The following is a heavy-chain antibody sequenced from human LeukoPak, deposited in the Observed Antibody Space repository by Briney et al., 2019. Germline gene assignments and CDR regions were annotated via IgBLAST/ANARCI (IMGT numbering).Heavy chain of an antibody. CDR2: IYYSGST. Sequence: PSQTLSLTCTVSGGSISGGGYYWSSIRQHPGKGLEWIGYIYYSGSTYYNPSLKSRVTISVDTSKNQFSLKLSSVTAADTAVYYCARAVTSFYDAFDIWGQGTMVTVSS. J-gene: IGHJ3*02. V-gene: IGHV4-31*03. CDR1: GGSISGGGYY. CDR3: ARAVTSFYDAFDI. D-gene: IGHD4-17*01.